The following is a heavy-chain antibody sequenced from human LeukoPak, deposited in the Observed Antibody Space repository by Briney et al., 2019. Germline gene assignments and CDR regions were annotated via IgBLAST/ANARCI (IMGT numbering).Heavy chain of an antibody. V-gene: IGHV1-69*13. CDR1: GYTFTSYY. CDR2: IIPIFGTA. Sequence: GASVKVSCKASGYTFTSYYMHWVRQAPGQGFEWMGGIIPIFGTANYAQKFQGRVTITADESTSTAYMELSSLRSEDTAVYYCARENGAAGTFFMNWFDPWGQGTLVTVSS. CDR3: ARENGAAGTFFMNWFDP. D-gene: IGHD6-13*01. J-gene: IGHJ5*02.